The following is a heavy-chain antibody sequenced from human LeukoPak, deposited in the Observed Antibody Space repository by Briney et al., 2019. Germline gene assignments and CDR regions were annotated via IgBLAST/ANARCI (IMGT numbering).Heavy chain of an antibody. CDR3: ARILLGSGWVYYYYYVDV. J-gene: IGHJ6*03. D-gene: IGHD6-19*01. Sequence: ASVKVSCKASGYTFTSYGISWVRQAPGQGLEWMGWISAYNGNTNYAQKLQGRVTMTTDTSTSTAYMELRSLRSDDTAVYYCARILLGSGWVYYYYYVDVWGKGTTVTVSS. CDR2: ISAYNGNT. V-gene: IGHV1-18*01. CDR1: GYTFTSYG.